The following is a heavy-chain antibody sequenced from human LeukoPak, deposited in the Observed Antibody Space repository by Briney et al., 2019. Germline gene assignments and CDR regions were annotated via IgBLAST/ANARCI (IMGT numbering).Heavy chain of an antibody. CDR2: ISASGSST. V-gene: IGHV3-23*01. CDR1: GFTFSSYA. Sequence: GGSLRLSCAAPGFTFSSYAMSWVRQAPGKALEWVSAISASGSSTYYADSVKGQFIISRDNSKNTLYLQMNSLRAEDTAVYYCATRNGVVPVEDYWGQGTLVTVSS. J-gene: IGHJ4*02. D-gene: IGHD2-2*01. CDR3: ATRNGVVPVEDY.